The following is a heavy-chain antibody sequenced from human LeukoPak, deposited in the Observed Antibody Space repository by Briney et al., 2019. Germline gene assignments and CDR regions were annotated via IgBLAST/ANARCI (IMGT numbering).Heavy chain of an antibody. Sequence: GGSLRLSCEASGLTFSNAWMSWVRQAPGKGLEWVGRIKSKTDGGTTDYAAPVKGRFTISRDDSKNTLYLQMNSLKTEDTAVYYCTTELRMITFGGVINWGQGTLVTVSS. CDR3: TTELRMITFGGVIN. CDR1: GLTFSNAW. J-gene: IGHJ4*02. V-gene: IGHV3-15*01. CDR2: IKSKTDGGTT. D-gene: IGHD3-16*01.